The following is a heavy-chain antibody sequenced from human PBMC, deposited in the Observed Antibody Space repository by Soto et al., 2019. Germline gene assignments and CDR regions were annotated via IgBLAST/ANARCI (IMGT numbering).Heavy chain of an antibody. CDR2: TYYSGST. CDR1: GGSISSYY. CDR3: ARVGRGYSYGRHYYYYGMDV. J-gene: IGHJ6*02. V-gene: IGHV4-59*01. D-gene: IGHD5-18*01. Sequence: TSETLSLTCTVSGGSISSYYWSWIRQPPGKGLEWIGYTYYSGSTNYNPSLKSRVTISVDTSKNQFSLKLSSVTAADTAVYYCARVGRGYSYGRHYYYYGMDVWGQGTTVTVSS.